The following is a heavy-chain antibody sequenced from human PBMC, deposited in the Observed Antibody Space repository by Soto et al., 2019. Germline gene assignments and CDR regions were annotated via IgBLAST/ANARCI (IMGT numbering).Heavy chain of an antibody. CDR1: GFTFSSYW. J-gene: IGHJ4*02. V-gene: IGHV3-74*01. D-gene: IGHD2-21*01. CDR2: MNMDGNRI. CDR3: VRRDGDRYDGQGYLGRH. Sequence: EVQLVESGGGLVQPGGSLRLSCTASGFTFSSYWMHWVRQAPGKGLEWVSRMNMDGNRISYVDSVKGRCTISRDNAKNTFYMQMNSARAEDTAGYYCVRRDGDRYDGQGYLGRHWGQGSLVTVSS.